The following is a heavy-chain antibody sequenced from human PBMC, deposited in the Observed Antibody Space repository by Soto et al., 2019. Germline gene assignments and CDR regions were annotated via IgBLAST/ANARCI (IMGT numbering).Heavy chain of an antibody. CDR1: GFPCGSYD. CDR2: ILVDGRT. CDR3: AKATATGGGAFDF. D-gene: IGHD2-8*02. Sequence: GGSLRLSCAASGFPCGSYDMTWVRQAPGKGPEWVSTILVDGRTFYVDSVKGRFTISRDNSRNTVYLQMNSLTAGDTALYYCAKATATGGGAFDFCGQGTMVTVS. V-gene: IGHV3-23*01. J-gene: IGHJ3*01.